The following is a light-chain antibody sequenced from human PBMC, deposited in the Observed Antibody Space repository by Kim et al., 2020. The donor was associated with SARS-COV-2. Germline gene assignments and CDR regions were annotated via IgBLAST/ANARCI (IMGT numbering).Light chain of an antibody. V-gene: IGLV3-21*04. Sequence: YELTQPPSVSVAPGKTARITCGGNNIGSKSVHWYQQKPGQAPVLVIYYDSDRPSGIPERFSGSNSGNTATLTISRVEAGDEADYYCQVWDSSSDRNWVFGGGTKLTVL. CDR1: NIGSKS. J-gene: IGLJ3*02. CDR2: YDS. CDR3: QVWDSSSDRNWV.